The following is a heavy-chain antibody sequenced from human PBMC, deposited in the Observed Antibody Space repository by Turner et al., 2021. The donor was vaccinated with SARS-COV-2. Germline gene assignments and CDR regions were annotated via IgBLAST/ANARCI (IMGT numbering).Heavy chain of an antibody. J-gene: IGHJ4*02. D-gene: IGHD3-22*01. V-gene: IGHV3-21*01. CDR1: GFTFSSYS. CDR3: ARSPTAPGYYYDSSGYYTPYYFDY. Sequence: EVQLVESGGGLVKPGGSLRLSCAASGFTFSSYSMNWVRQAPGKGLKWVSSISSSSSYIYYADSVKGRFTISRDNAKNSLYLKMNSLRAEDTAVYYCARSPTAPGYYYDSSGYYTPYYFDYWGQGTLVTVSS. CDR2: ISSSSSYI.